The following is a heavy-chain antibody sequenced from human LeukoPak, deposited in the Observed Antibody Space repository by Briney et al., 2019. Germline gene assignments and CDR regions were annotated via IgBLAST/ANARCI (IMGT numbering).Heavy chain of an antibody. J-gene: IGHJ3*02. D-gene: IGHD3-3*01. CDR3: ARGKGRFLEPDAFDI. V-gene: IGHV1-8*03. CDR1: GYTFTSYD. CDR2: MNPNSGNT. Sequence: GASAKVSCKASGYTFTSYDISWVRQATGQGLEWMGWMNPNSGNTGYAQKFQGRVTITRNTSISTAYMELSSLRSEDTAVYYCARGKGRFLEPDAFDIWGQGTMVTVSS.